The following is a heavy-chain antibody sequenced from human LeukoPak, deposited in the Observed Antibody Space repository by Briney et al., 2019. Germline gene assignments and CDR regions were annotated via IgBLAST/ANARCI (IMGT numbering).Heavy chain of an antibody. CDR1: GFTFTNYA. CDR3: ARDPSPAYCGGDCYHFDY. J-gene: IGHJ4*02. D-gene: IGHD2-21*01. V-gene: IGHV3-30-3*01. CDR2: ISYDGTNK. Sequence: GGSLRLSCAASGFTFTNYAMHWVRQAPGKGLEWVTIISYDGTNKYYADSVKGRFTISRDNSKNTLYLQMNSLRAEDTAVYYCARDPSPAYCGGDCYHFDYWGQGTLVTVSS.